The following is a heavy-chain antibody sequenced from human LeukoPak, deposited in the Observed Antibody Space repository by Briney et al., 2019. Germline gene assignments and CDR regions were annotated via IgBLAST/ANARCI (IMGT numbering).Heavy chain of an antibody. Sequence: GASVKVSCKASVGTFSSYAVSWGRQAPGQGLEWMGGIIPIFGTANYAQKFQGRVTTTADKSTSTAYMELSSLRYEDTAVYYCAGEERAWEVRNFDYWGRGTLVTVSS. J-gene: IGHJ4*02. CDR3: AGEERAWEVRNFDY. CDR1: VGTFSSYA. V-gene: IGHV1-69*06. D-gene: IGHD1-26*01. CDR2: IIPIFGTA.